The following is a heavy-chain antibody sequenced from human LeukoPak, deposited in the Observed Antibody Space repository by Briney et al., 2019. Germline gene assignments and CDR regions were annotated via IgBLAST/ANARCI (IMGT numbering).Heavy chain of an antibody. J-gene: IGHJ4*02. CDR2: IIPIFGTA. Sequence: ASVKVSCKASGGTFSSYAISWVRQAPGQGLEWMGGIIPIFGTANYAQKFQGRVTITADESTSTAYMELSSLRSEDTAVYYCVRSSSVALTFFDYWGQGTLVTVSS. CDR1: GGTFSSYA. CDR3: VRSSSVALTFFDY. V-gene: IGHV1-69*13. D-gene: IGHD6-19*01.